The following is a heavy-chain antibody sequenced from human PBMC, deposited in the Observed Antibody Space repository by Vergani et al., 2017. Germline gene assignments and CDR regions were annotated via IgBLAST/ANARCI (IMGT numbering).Heavy chain of an antibody. J-gene: IGHJ3*02. CDR2: IIPIFGTA. CDR1: GYTFTGYY. Sequence: QVQLVQSGAEVKKPGASVKVSCKASGYTFTGYYMHWVRQAPGQGLEWMGGIIPIFGTANYAQKFQGRVTITADESTSTAYMELSSMRSEDTAVYYCARDRDYCTSGGSCYSRLAFDIWGQGTMVTVSS. D-gene: IGHD2-15*01. V-gene: IGHV1-69*01. CDR3: ARDRDYCTSGGSCYSRLAFDI.